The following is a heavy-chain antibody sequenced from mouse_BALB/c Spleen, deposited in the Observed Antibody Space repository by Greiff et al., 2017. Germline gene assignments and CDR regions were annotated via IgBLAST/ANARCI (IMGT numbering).Heavy chain of an antibody. Sequence: EVKLMESGPGLVKPSQSLSLTCSVTGYSITSGYYWYWIRQFPGNKLEWMGYISYDGSNNYNPSLKNRISITRDTSKNQFFLKLNSVTTEDTATYYCARDWDGNCYYAMDYWGQGTSVTVSS. CDR2: ISYDGSN. CDR1: GYSITSGYY. J-gene: IGHJ4*01. V-gene: IGHV3-6*02. CDR3: ARDWDGNCYYAMDY. D-gene: IGHD2-1*01.